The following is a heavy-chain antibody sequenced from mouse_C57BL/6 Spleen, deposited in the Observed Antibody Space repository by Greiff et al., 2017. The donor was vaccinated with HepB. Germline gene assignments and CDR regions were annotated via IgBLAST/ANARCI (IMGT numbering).Heavy chain of an antibody. CDR1: GYTFTSYW. CDR2: IDPNSGGT. Sequence: QVQLKESGAELVKPGASVKLSCKASGYTFTSYWMHWVKQRPGRGLEWIGRIDPNSGGTKYNEKFKSKATLTVDKPSSTAYMQLSSLTSEDSAVYYCARRMMVTTNAMDYWGQGTSVTVSS. CDR3: ARRMMVTTNAMDY. V-gene: IGHV1-72*01. J-gene: IGHJ4*01. D-gene: IGHD2-3*01.